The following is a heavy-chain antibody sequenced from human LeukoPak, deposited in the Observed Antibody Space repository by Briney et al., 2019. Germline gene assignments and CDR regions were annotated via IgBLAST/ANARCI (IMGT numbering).Heavy chain of an antibody. Sequence: PSETLSLTCTVSGGSISSYYWSWIRQPPGKGLEWIGYIYYSGSTNYNPSLKSRVTISVDTSKNQFSLKLSSVTAADTAVYYCARTVTHALNWFDPWGQGTLVTVSS. V-gene: IGHV4-59*01. CDR3: ARTVTHALNWFDP. CDR2: IYYSGST. J-gene: IGHJ5*02. D-gene: IGHD4-17*01. CDR1: GGSISSYY.